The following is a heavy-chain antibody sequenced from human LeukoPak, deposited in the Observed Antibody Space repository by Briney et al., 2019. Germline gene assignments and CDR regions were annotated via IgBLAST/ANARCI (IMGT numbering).Heavy chain of an antibody. CDR2: IYWDDDK. D-gene: IGHD2-15*01. Sequence: SGPTLVKPTQTLTPTCTFSGFSLSTSGVGVGWIRQPPGKALEWLALIYWDDDKRYSPSLKSRLTITKDTSKNQVVLTMTNMDPVDTATYYCAHSVYEVVAATFDYWGQGTLVTVSS. J-gene: IGHJ4*02. CDR3: AHSVYEVVAATFDY. V-gene: IGHV2-5*02. CDR1: GFSLSTSGVG.